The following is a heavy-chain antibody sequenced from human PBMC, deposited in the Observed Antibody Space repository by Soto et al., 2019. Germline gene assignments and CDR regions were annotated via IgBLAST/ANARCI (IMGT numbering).Heavy chain of an antibody. CDR1: GFTFSSYS. J-gene: IGHJ6*02. Sequence: EVQLVESGGGLVKPGGSLRLYGGASGFTFSSYSMNWVRQAPGKGLAWVSSISSSSNYIYYADSVKGRFTISRENAKNSLYLQMNSLRAEDTAVYYCARVAYSYDVMDVWGQGTTVTVS. CDR2: ISSSSNYI. D-gene: IGHD5-18*01. V-gene: IGHV3-21*01. CDR3: ARVAYSYDVMDV.